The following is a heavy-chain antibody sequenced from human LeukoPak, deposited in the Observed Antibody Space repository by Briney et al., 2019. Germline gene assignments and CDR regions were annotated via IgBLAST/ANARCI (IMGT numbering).Heavy chain of an antibody. D-gene: IGHD3-10*01. CDR3: ARDGDYYGSGNFDY. CDR2: MNPNSGNT. J-gene: IGHJ4*02. V-gene: IGHV1-8*01. Sequence: ASVKVSCKASGYTFTSYDINWVRQATGQGLEWMGWMNPNSGNTGYAQKFQGRVTITRNTSISTAYMELSSLRSEDTAAYCCARDGDYYGSGNFDYWGQGTLVTVSS. CDR1: GYTFTSYD.